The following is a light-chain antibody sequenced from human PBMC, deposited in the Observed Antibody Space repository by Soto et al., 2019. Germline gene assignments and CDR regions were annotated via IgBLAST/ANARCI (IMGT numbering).Light chain of an antibody. V-gene: IGKV3-20*01. J-gene: IGKJ1*01. CDR2: GSF. CDR1: QSVSNNY. CDR3: QQYGSSPVT. Sequence: EIVMTQSPATLSVSPGERATLSCRASQSVSNNYLAWYQQKPGQAPRLLIYGSFSRATGNPDRFSGSGSGTDFTLTISRLEPEDFAVYYCQQYGSSPVTFGQGTKVDIK.